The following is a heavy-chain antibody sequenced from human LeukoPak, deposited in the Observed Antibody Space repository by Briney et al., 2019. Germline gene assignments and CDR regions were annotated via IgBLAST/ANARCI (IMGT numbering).Heavy chain of an antibody. CDR2: ITASSTTI. Sequence: GESLRLSCAASGFSFSNYELIWLRQAPAQGLEWISYITASSTTIYYADAVKGRFTISRDNAKNTLYLQMNGLRDEYTAVYYCAKVPGARGLFNWFVPWGQGTLLTVS. D-gene: IGHD4/OR15-4a*01. V-gene: IGHV3-48*03. J-gene: IGHJ5*02. CDR1: GFSFSNYE. CDR3: AKVPGARGLFNWFVP.